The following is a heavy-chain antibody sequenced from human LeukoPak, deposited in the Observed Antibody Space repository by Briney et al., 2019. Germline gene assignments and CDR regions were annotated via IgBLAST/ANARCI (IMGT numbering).Heavy chain of an antibody. CDR2: INHSGTT. CDR3: ARDSSADAFDI. CDR1: GGSFSGYY. D-gene: IGHD2-15*01. Sequence: SETLSLTCAVYGGSFSGYYWSWIRQPPGKGLEWIGEINHSGTTNYNPSLKSRVTISVDTSNNQFSLKLSSVTAADTAVYYCARDSSADAFDIWGQGTMVTVSS. J-gene: IGHJ3*02. V-gene: IGHV4-34*01.